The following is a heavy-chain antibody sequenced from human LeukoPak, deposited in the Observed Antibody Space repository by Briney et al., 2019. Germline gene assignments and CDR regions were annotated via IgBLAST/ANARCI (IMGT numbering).Heavy chain of an antibody. CDR2: ITGSGPYM. CDR1: GFNFDEYA. D-gene: IGHD3-10*01. V-gene: IGHV3-21*06. Sequence: GGSLRLSCAASGFNFDEYAMHWVRQAPGKGLEWVSSITGSGPYMLYADSVKHRFTISRDNTKNLLYLEMNSLRAEDTAMYFCVRDVGAVRGEVYFDYWGQGTLVTVSS. CDR3: VRDVGAVRGEVYFDY. J-gene: IGHJ4*02.